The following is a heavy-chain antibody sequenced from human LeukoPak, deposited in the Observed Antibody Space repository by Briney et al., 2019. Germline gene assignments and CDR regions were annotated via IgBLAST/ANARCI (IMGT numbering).Heavy chain of an antibody. J-gene: IGHJ1*01. CDR2: INTNSGGT. D-gene: IGHD2-21*02. CDR1: GFTFTRYY. V-gene: IGHV1-2*02. CDR3: ARGVTERVRFQH. Sequence: ASVKVSCKASGFTFTRYYMQLVRQAPGQGREWVGWINTNSGGTNYAQKLQGRVTMTRDTSISTAYMELSRLRSDDTAMYYCARGVTERVRFQHWGQGTLVTVSS.